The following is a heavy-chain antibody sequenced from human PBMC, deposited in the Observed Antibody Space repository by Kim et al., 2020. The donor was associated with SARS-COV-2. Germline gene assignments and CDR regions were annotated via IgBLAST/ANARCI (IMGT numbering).Heavy chain of an antibody. CDR1: GFSLSTSGMC. CDR2: IDWDDDK. Sequence: SGPTLVNPTQTLTLTCTFSGFSLSTSGMCVSWIRQPPGKALEWLARIDWDDDKYYSTSLKTRLTISKDTSKNHVVLTMTNMDPVDTATYYCARSIAARPSSYWYFDLWGRGTLVTVSS. V-gene: IGHV2-70*11. CDR3: ARSIAARPSSYWYFDL. D-gene: IGHD6-6*01. J-gene: IGHJ2*01.